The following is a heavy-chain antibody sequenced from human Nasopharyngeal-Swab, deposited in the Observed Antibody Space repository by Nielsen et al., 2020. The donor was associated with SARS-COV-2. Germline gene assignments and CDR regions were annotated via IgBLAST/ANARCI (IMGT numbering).Heavy chain of an antibody. V-gene: IGHV3-21*04. D-gene: IGHD3-22*01. J-gene: IGHJ4*02. CDR1: GFTFSSYS. CDR3: AKPWDSSGYYADY. Sequence: ETLPLTCAASGFTFSSYSMNWVRQAPGKGLEWVSSVSTSGTYIYYADSVKGRFTISRDNAKNSLYLQMNSLRAEDTAVYYCAKPWDSSGYYADYWGQGTLVTVSS. CDR2: VSTSGTYI.